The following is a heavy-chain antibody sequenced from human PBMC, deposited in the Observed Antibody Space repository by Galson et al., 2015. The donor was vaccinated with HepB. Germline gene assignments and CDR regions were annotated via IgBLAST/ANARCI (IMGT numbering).Heavy chain of an antibody. V-gene: IGHV1-69*13. Sequence: SVKVSCKASGGTFSSYAINWVRQAPGHGLEWMGGIIPVFGTANYAQKFQGRVTITADESTNTAYMELSSLTSDDTAEYFCARGLQRYTSGGYQYYAMDFWGLGTTVTVSS. CDR3: ARGLQRYTSGGYQYYAMDF. D-gene: IGHD6-19*01. CDR2: IIPVFGTA. CDR1: GGTFSSYA. J-gene: IGHJ6*02.